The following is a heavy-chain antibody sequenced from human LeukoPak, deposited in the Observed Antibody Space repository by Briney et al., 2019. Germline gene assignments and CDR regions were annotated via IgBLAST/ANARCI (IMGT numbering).Heavy chain of an antibody. D-gene: IGHD3-10*01. CDR2: IYHSGST. CDR1: GGSFSGYY. V-gene: IGHV4-34*01. J-gene: IGHJ2*01. Sequence: SETLSLTCAVYGGSFSGYYWSWIRQPPGKGLEWIGTIYHSGSTYYKPSLKSRVTISVDTSKNQFSLKVNSVTAADTAVYYCARRHRPYYYGSGSYWYFDLWGRGTLVTVSS. CDR3: ARRHRPYYYGSGSYWYFDL.